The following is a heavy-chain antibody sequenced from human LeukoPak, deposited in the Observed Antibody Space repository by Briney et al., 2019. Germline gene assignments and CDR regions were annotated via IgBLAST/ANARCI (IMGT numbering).Heavy chain of an antibody. D-gene: IGHD1-26*01. V-gene: IGHV3-23*01. CDR3: ERGVGATFDY. CDR1: GFTFSSYA. CDR2: TSGSGGST. J-gene: IGHJ4*02. Sequence: GGTLRLSCSASGFTFSSYAWSWVRHAQGNELEWVSATSGSGGSTYYADSVKDRFTISRDNSKNTVYLQMNSLRAEDTAVYYWERGVGATFDYWGQGTLVTVSS.